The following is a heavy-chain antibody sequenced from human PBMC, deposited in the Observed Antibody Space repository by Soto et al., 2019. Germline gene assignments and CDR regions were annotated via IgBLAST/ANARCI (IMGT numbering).Heavy chain of an antibody. J-gene: IGHJ4*02. Sequence: GSLRLSCAASGFTFSYYYMSWIRQAPGKGLEWISYISSSGSTMYYADSVKGRFTVSRDNAKNSLYLQMNSLRAEDTAVYYCATWAFGDGYNLAYWGQGTLVTVSS. V-gene: IGHV3-11*01. CDR2: ISSSGSTM. CDR3: ATWAFGDGYNLAY. D-gene: IGHD3-16*01. CDR1: GFTFSYYY.